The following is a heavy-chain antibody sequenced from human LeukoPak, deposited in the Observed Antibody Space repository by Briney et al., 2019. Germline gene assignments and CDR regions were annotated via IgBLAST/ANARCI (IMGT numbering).Heavy chain of an antibody. D-gene: IGHD3-9*01. CDR3: ARVGYDILTGYRR. Sequence: PSETLSLTCAVYGGSFSGYYWSWIRQPPGKGLEWIGEINHSGSTNYNPSLKSRVTISVDTSKNQFSLKLSSVTAADTAVYYCARVGYDILTGYRRWGQGTLVTVSS. J-gene: IGHJ4*02. CDR2: INHSGST. V-gene: IGHV4-34*01. CDR1: GGSFSGYY.